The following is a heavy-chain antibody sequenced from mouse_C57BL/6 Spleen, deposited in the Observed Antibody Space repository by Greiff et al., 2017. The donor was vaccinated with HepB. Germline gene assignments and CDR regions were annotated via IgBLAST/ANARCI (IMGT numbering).Heavy chain of an antibody. J-gene: IGHJ4*01. D-gene: IGHD1-1*01. V-gene: IGHV5-17*01. CDR3: ARGTVGALYAMDY. CDR2: ISSGSSTI. CDR1: GFTFSDYG. Sequence: ELKVVESGGGLVKPGGSLKLSCAASGFTFSDYGMHWVRQAPEKGLEWVAYISSGSSTIYYADTVKGRFTISRDNAKNTLCLQMTSLRSEDTAMYYCARGTVGALYAMDYWGQGTSVTVSS.